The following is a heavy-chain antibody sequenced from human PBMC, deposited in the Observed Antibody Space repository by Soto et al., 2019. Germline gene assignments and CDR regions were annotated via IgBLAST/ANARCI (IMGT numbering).Heavy chain of an antibody. CDR3: AKGHDYGGNSYHHYVIDV. D-gene: IGHD4-17*01. CDR2: ISYDGSNK. CDR1: GFTFSSYG. V-gene: IGHV3-30*18. J-gene: IGHJ6*02. Sequence: PGGSLRLSCAASGFTFSSYGMHWVRQAPGKGLEWVAVISYDGSNKYYADSVKGRFTISRDNSKNTLYLQMNSLRAEDTAVYYCAKGHDYGGNSYHHYVIDVWGQGTTVTVSS.